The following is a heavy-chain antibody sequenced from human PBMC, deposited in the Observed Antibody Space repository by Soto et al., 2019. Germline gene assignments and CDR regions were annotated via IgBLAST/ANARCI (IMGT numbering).Heavy chain of an antibody. J-gene: IGHJ3*02. V-gene: IGHV3-30*18. CDR2: VSYDGTKK. CDR1: GFTFSNFG. D-gene: IGHD2-2*01. CDR3: AKDYLGNSNAFDI. Sequence: VGSLRLSCAASGFTFSNFGMHWVRQAPGKGLEWVASVSYDGTKKHSADSVKGRFTISRDSSKNTLYLQMSSLRAGDTAVYYCAKDYLGNSNAFDIWGRGTMVTVSS.